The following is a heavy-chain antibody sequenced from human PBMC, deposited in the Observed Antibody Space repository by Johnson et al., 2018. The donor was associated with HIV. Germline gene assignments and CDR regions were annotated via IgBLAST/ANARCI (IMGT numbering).Heavy chain of an antibody. CDR2: IKSKIDGGTT. V-gene: IGHV3-15*01. J-gene: IGHJ3*02. D-gene: IGHD3-3*01. Sequence: MQLVESGGGLVKPGGSLRLSCAASGSTFRNAWMSWVRQAPGKGLEWVGRIKSKIDGGTTHYAAPVKARFSISRDDSQNTLYLQINNLKTEDTAMYYCATEDFRLTAFDMWGQGTKVTVSS. CDR1: GSTFRNAW. CDR3: ATEDFRLTAFDM.